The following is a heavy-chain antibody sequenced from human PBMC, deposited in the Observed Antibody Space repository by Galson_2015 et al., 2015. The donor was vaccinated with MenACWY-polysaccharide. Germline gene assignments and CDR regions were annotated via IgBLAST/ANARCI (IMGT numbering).Heavy chain of an antibody. J-gene: IGHJ4*02. V-gene: IGHV1-2*06. CDR3: AKSRGAAAADY. D-gene: IGHD6-13*01. CDR2: INPNSGDT. Sequence: SVKVSCRASGYTFAGYYIHWVRQAPGQGLEWVGRINPNSGDTNYAQKFQGRVTLTRDTSINTAYIELSSLRSDDTAVYYCAKSRGAAAADYWGQGTLVTVSS. CDR1: GYTFAGYY.